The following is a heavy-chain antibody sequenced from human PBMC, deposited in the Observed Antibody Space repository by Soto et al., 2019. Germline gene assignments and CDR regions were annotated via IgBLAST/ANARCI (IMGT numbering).Heavy chain of an antibody. CDR2: VTNLGGTI. CDR1: GFTFSTYA. D-gene: IGHD2-2*03. V-gene: IGHV3-23*01. J-gene: IGHJ4*02. CDR3: AKDGNNGYAFDH. Sequence: GGSLRLSCAASGFTFSTYAMSWVRQAPGTGLEWVSGVTNLGGTINYADSVKGRFTISRDNSKNTLYLQMSSLRAEDTAVYYCAKDGNNGYAFDHRGQGTLVTVSS.